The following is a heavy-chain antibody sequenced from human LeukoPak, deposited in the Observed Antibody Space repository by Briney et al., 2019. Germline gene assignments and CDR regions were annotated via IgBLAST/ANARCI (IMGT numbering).Heavy chain of an antibody. J-gene: IGHJ6*03. CDR2: IKQDGSEK. CDR1: GFTFSSYW. V-gene: IGHV3-7*01. CDR3: ARGPGIAAANYYYYYMDV. D-gene: IGHD6-13*01. Sequence: GGSLRLSXAASGFTFSSYWMSWVRQAPGKGLEWVANIKQDGSEKYYVDSVKGRFTISRDNAKNSLYLQMNSLRAEDTAVYYCARGPGIAAANYYYYYMDVWGKGTTVTVSS.